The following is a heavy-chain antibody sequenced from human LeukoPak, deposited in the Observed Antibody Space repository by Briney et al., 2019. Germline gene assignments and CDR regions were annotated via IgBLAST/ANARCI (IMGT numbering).Heavy chain of an antibody. Sequence: PGKPLRLSCTASGFSFSGHWMHWARQLPGKGLVWVSRISPTGSTTSYADSVKGRFTVSRDNAKNTLYLQVNNLRAEDTAVYYCARGPNSNWSGLDFWGQGTLLTVSS. CDR3: ARGPNSNWSGLDF. CDR2: ISPTGSTT. D-gene: IGHD6-6*01. CDR1: GFSFSGHW. J-gene: IGHJ4*02. V-gene: IGHV3-74*01.